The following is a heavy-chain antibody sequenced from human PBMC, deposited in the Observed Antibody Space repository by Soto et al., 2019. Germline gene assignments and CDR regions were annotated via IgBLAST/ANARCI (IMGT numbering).Heavy chain of an antibody. CDR3: AVHDYGDYDVDY. Sequence: SETLSLTCTVSGGSISSYYWSWIRQPPGKGLDWIGYIYYSGSTNYNPSLKSRVTISVDTSKNQFSLKLSSVTAADTAVYYCAVHDYGDYDVDYWGQGTLVTVSS. CDR1: GGSISSYY. CDR2: IYYSGST. D-gene: IGHD4-17*01. V-gene: IGHV4-59*08. J-gene: IGHJ4*02.